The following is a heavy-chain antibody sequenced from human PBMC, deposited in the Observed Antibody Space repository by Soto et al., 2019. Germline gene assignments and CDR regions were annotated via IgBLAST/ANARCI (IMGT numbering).Heavy chain of an antibody. D-gene: IGHD1-20*01. CDR3: ARQAGDNWNFFLRPFYYYYMDV. CDR1: GYTFTSYG. V-gene: IGHV1-18*01. J-gene: IGHJ6*03. Sequence: QVQLVQSGAEVKKPGASVKVSCKASGYTFTSYGISWVRQAPGQGLEWMGWISAYNGNTNYAQKRQGRVTMTTDTSTSTAYMELRSLRSDDTAMYYCARQAGDNWNFFLRPFYYYYMDVWGKGTTVTVSS. CDR2: ISAYNGNT.